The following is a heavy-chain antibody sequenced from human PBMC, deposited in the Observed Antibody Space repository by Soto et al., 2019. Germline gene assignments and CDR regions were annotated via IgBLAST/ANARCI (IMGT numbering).Heavy chain of an antibody. CDR1: GFTFSSYG. V-gene: IGHV3-33*01. CDR3: RGYYYDSSVREAFDI. CDR2: IWYDGSNK. J-gene: IGHJ3*02. D-gene: IGHD3-22*01. Sequence: QVQLVESGGGVVQPGRSLRLSCAASGFTFSSYGMHWVRQAPGKGLEWVAVIWYDGSNKYYADSVKGRFTISRDNSXXTLYLQMNSLRAEDTAVYYCRGYYYDSSVREAFDIWGQGTMVTVSS.